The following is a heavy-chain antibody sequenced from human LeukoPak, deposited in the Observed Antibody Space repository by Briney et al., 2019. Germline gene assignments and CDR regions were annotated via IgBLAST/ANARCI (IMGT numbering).Heavy chain of an antibody. CDR3: AKVRGMGYNWNDFFDY. Sequence: PGGSLRLSCAASGFTFSSYAMSWVRQAPGKGLEWVSAISGSGGSTYYADSVKGRFTISRDNSKNTLYLQMNSLRAEDTAVYYCAKVRGMGYNWNDFFDYWGQGTLVTVSS. CDR1: GFTFSSYA. D-gene: IGHD1-1*01. CDR2: ISGSGGST. J-gene: IGHJ4*02. V-gene: IGHV3-23*01.